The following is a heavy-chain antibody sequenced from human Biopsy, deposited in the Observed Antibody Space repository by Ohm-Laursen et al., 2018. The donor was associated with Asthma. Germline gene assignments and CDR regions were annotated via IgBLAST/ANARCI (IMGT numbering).Heavy chain of an antibody. Sequence: SDTLSLTCTVSGGSVSSGSYYWSWIRQPPGKGLAWVSYISYSGSTDYNPSLKSRLTISMDSSKNQFSLKMTSVTVADTAVYFCARNLPGYTYGPFEDWGQGTLVTVSS. CDR2: ISYSGST. J-gene: IGHJ4*02. CDR1: GGSVSSGSYY. CDR3: ARNLPGYTYGPFED. D-gene: IGHD5-18*01. V-gene: IGHV4-61*01.